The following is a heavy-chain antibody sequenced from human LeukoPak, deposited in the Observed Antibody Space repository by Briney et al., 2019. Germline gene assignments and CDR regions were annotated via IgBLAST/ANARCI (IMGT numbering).Heavy chain of an antibody. J-gene: IGHJ4*02. V-gene: IGHV1-69*13. CDR3: AREAQSLYDFWSGYYSRDPRGYYFDY. D-gene: IGHD3-3*01. CDR2: IIPIFGTA. CDR1: GGTFSSYA. Sequence: SVKVSRKASGGTFSSYAISWVRQAPGQGLEWMGGIIPIFGTANYAQKFQGRVTITADESTSTAYMVLSSLRSEDTAVYYCAREAQSLYDFWSGYYSRDPRGYYFDYWGQGTLVTVSS.